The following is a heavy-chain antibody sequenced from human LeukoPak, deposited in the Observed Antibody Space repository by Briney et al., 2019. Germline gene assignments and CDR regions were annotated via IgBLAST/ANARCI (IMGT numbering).Heavy chain of an antibody. J-gene: IGHJ4*02. CDR1: GFTFSTHE. CDR3: ARRYCSGSSCLVDY. Sequence: PGGSLRLSCAASGFTFSTHEMNWVRQAPGKGLEWVSYISSSGSTIYYADSVKGRFTISRDNAKDSLYLQMYSLRADDTAVYYCARRYCSGSSCLVDYWGQGTLVTVSS. D-gene: IGHD2-15*01. CDR2: ISSSGSTI. V-gene: IGHV3-48*03.